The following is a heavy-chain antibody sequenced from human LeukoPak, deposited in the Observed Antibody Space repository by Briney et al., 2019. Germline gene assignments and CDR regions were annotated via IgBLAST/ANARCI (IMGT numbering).Heavy chain of an antibody. CDR2: IIPIFGTA. Sequence: SVKVSCKASGYTFTNYGISWVRQAPGQGLEWMGGIIPIFGTANYAQKFQGRVTITADESTSTAYMELSSLRSEDTAVYYCARVRDDYVWGSYRLDYWGQGTLVTVSS. CDR1: GYTFTNYG. J-gene: IGHJ4*02. CDR3: ARVRDDYVWGSYRLDY. V-gene: IGHV1-69*13. D-gene: IGHD3-16*02.